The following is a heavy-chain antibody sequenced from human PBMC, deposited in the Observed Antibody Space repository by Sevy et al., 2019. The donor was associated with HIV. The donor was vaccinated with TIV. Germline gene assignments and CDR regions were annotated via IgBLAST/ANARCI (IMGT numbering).Heavy chain of an antibody. D-gene: IGHD1-1*01. Sequence: GGSLRLSCAASGFTFSDYYMSWIRQAPGKGLEWVSYISSSGGSTIDYADSVKGRFTISRDNAKNSLYLQMNSLRAEDTAVYYCAREDRNDVIDYWGQGTLVTVSS. V-gene: IGHV3-11*01. CDR3: AREDRNDVIDY. J-gene: IGHJ4*02. CDR2: ISSSGGSTI. CDR1: GFTFSDYY.